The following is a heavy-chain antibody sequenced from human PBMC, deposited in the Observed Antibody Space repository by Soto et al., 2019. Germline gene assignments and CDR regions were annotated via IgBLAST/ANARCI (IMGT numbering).Heavy chain of an antibody. CDR1: GFSLSTSGVG. CDR2: IYWDDDK. Sequence: QITLKESGPTLVKPTQTLTLTCTFSGFSLSTSGVGVGWIRQPPGKALEWLALIYWDDDKRCSPSLKSRHTITKDTSKNPAGLTITNMDPVDTATYYCAHRRRRGGFCWYFDVCGRGSLVAVAS. CDR3: AHRRRRGGFCWYFDV. J-gene: IGHJ2*01. D-gene: IGHD3-16*01. V-gene: IGHV2-5*02.